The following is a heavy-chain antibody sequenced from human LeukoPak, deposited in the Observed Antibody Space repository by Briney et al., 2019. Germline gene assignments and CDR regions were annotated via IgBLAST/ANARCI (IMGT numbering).Heavy chain of an antibody. D-gene: IGHD2-8*01. CDR1: GFTFSDYY. CDR2: IRSKAYGGTT. CDR3: TRKLVFAFDY. Sequence: GGSLRLSCAASGFTFSDYYVSWIRQAPGKGLEWVGFIRSKAYGGTTEYAASVKGRFTISRDDSKSIAYLQMNSLKTEDTAVYYCTRKLVFAFDYWGQGTLVTVSS. V-gene: IGHV3-49*03. J-gene: IGHJ4*02.